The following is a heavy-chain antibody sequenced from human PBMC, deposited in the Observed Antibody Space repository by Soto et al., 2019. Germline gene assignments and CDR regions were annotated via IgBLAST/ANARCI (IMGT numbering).Heavy chain of an antibody. Sequence: SETLSLTCTVSGGSISSYYWTWIRQSPGKGLEWIGYIYYSGSTDYNASLKSRVTRSVDTSKNELSLKLSSVTAADTAVYYCARRARGSSSFYYYYYMDVWGKGTTVTVSS. D-gene: IGHD6-6*01. J-gene: IGHJ6*03. CDR2: IYYSGST. CDR3: ARRARGSSSFYYYYYMDV. CDR1: GGSISSYY. V-gene: IGHV4-59*08.